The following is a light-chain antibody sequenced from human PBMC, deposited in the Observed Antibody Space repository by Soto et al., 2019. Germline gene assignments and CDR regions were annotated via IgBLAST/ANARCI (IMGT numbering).Light chain of an antibody. CDR1: QSVSSY. CDR3: QQRSNWPPYT. V-gene: IGKV3-11*01. Sequence: ELVLTQSPAPLSLSQGERAILSCRASQSVSSYLAWYQQKPGKAPRLLIYDASNRATGIPARFSGSRSGTDYTLTISSLQHDDFAVYYCQQRSNWPPYTFGQGTNLEIK. CDR2: DAS. J-gene: IGKJ2*01.